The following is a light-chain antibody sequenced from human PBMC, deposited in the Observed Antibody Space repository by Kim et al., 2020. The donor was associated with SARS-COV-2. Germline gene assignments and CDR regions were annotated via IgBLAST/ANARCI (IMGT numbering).Light chain of an antibody. V-gene: IGKV3-20*01. CDR1: QSVSSGY. CDR2: GAS. CDR3: QQYGSSPYT. Sequence: LSPGERATLYCRASQSVSSGYLAWYQQKPGQAPRLLIYGASSRATGIPDRFSGSGSGTDFTLTISRLEPEDFAVYYCQQYGSSPYTFGQGTKLEI. J-gene: IGKJ2*01.